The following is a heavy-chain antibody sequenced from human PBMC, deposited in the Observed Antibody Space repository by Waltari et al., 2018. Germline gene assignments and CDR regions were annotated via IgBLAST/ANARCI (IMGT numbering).Heavy chain of an antibody. Sequence: QVQLQESGPGLVEPSETLSLTCTVSAVSINTYFWAWIRQSPGKGLEWIGYIYHTGSTNYTPSLRSRVSISVDTSKNQLSLNLTSVTAADTAVYYCAGLIGLNYFNYWGQGTLVTVSS. J-gene: IGHJ4*02. D-gene: IGHD3-9*01. CDR2: IYHTGST. CDR1: AVSINTYF. CDR3: AGLIGLNYFNY. V-gene: IGHV4-59*01.